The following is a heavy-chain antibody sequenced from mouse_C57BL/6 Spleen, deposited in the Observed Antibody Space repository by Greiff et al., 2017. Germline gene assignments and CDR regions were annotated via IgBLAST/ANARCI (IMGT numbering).Heavy chain of an antibody. V-gene: IGHV5-6*01. J-gene: IGHJ2*01. CDR1: GFTFSSYG. CDR2: ISSGGSYT. Sequence: EVMLVESGGDLVKPGGSLKLSCAASGFTFSSYGMSWVRQTPDKRLEWVATISSGGSYTYYPDSVKGRFTISRDNAKNTLYLQMSSLKSEDTAMYYCASEIGNWADYWGQGTTLTVSS. D-gene: IGHD4-1*01. CDR3: ASEIGNWADY.